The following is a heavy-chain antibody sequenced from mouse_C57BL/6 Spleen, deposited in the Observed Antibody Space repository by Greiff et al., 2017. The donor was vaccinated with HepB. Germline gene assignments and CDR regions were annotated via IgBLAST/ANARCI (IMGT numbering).Heavy chain of an antibody. V-gene: IGHV5-4*01. Sequence: DVQLQESAAGLVKPGGSLKLSCAASGFTFSSYAMSWVRQTPEKRLEWVATISDGGSYTYYPDNVKGRFTISRDNAKNNLYLQMSHLKSEDTAMYYCAREGTRFAYWGQGTLVTVSA. D-gene: IGHD3-3*01. CDR1: GFTFSSYA. CDR3: AREGTRFAY. CDR2: ISDGGSYT. J-gene: IGHJ3*01.